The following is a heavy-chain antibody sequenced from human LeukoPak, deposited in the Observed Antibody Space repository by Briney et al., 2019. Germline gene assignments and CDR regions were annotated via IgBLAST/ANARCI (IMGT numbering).Heavy chain of an antibody. CDR1: GFTFDRYT. J-gene: IGHJ4*02. Sequence: GGSLRLSCAASGFTFDRYTMHWVRQAPGKALEWVSFVTRDGRTTNYAYSVMGRFTISRDNSNKSLFLQLNDLRAEDTAFYYCLKERDAHKDGLDSWGQGTLVTVSS. D-gene: IGHD5-24*01. CDR2: VTRDGRTT. CDR3: LKERDAHKDGLDS. V-gene: IGHV3-43*01.